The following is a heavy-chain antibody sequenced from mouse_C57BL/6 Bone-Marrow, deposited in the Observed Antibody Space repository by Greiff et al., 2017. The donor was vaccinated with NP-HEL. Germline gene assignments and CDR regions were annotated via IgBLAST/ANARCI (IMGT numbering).Heavy chain of an antibody. J-gene: IGHJ2*01. CDR3: ARSGFYYDYHFDY. V-gene: IGHV1-76*01. Sequence: VQLQQSGAELVRPGASVKLSCKASGYTFTDYYINWVKQRPGQGLEWIARIYPGSGNTYYNEKFKGKATLTAEKSSSTAYMQLSSLTSDDSAVYFCARSGFYYDYHFDYWGQGTTLTVSS. CDR1: GYTFTDYY. D-gene: IGHD2-4*01. CDR2: IYPGSGNT.